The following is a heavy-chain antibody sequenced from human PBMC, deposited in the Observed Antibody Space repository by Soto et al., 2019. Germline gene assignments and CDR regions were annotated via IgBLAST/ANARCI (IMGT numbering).Heavy chain of an antibody. D-gene: IGHD2-15*01. Sequence: QVQLVESGGGVVQPGRSLRLSCAASGFTFSSYGMHWVRQAPGKGLEWVAVISYDGSNKYYPDSVKGRFTISRDNSKNTLNLQMDSLRAEDTAVYYCAKDKRAVVVAAPFDYWGQGTLVTVSS. CDR2: ISYDGSNK. CDR1: GFTFSSYG. J-gene: IGHJ4*02. CDR3: AKDKRAVVVAAPFDY. V-gene: IGHV3-30*18.